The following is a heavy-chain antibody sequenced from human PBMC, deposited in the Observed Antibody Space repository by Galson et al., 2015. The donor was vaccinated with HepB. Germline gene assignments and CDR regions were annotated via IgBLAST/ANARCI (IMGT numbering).Heavy chain of an antibody. D-gene: IGHD2-2*01. CDR3: AKVLLVVPAAHGWFDP. CDR1: GFTFSSYA. CDR2: ISGSGGST. V-gene: IGHV3-23*01. J-gene: IGHJ5*02. Sequence: SLRLSCAASGFTFSSYAMSWVRQAPGKGLEWVSAISGSGGSTYYADSVKGRFTISRDNSKNTLYLQMNSLRAEDTAVYYCAKVLLVVPAAHGWFDPWGQGTLVTVSS.